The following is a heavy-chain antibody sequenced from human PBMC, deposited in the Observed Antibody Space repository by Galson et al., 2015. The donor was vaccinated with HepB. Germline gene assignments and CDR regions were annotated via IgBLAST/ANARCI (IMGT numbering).Heavy chain of an antibody. CDR2: INPNSGGT. CDR3: ARQGEELPYFDY. Sequence: SVKVSCKASGYTFTGYYMHWVRQAPGQGLEWMGWINPNSGGTNYAQKFQGGVTMTRDTSISTAYMELSRLRSDDTAVYYCARQGEELPYFDYWGQGTLVTVSS. D-gene: IGHD1-26*01. CDR1: GYTFTGYY. V-gene: IGHV1-2*02. J-gene: IGHJ4*02.